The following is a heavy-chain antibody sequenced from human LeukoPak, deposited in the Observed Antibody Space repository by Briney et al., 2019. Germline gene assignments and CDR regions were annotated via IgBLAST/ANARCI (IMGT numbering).Heavy chain of an antibody. V-gene: IGHV4-39*01. D-gene: IGHD3-22*01. J-gene: IGHJ4*02. Sequence: SETLSLTCTVSGGSISSSSYYWGWIRQPPGKGLEWIGSIYYSGSTYYNPSLKSRVTISVDTSKNQFSLKLSSVTAADTAVYYCARSQDYFDSRGFYYVGRTFDFWGQGTLVTVSS. CDR3: ARSQDYFDSRGFYYVGRTFDF. CDR2: IYYSGST. CDR1: GGSISSSSYY.